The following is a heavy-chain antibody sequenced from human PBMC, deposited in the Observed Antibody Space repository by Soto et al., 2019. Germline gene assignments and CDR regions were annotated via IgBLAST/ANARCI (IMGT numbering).Heavy chain of an antibody. V-gene: IGHV3-20*01. Sequence: SGGSLRLSCAASGFTFSSYWMHWVRQAPGKGLEWVSGINWNGGSTGYADYVKGRFTISRDNAKNSLYLQMNSLRAEDTALFHCARAITMVRGVVYYYYYMDVWGKGTTVTVSS. J-gene: IGHJ6*03. CDR1: GFTFSSYW. CDR3: ARAITMVRGVVYYYYYMDV. CDR2: INWNGGST. D-gene: IGHD3-10*01.